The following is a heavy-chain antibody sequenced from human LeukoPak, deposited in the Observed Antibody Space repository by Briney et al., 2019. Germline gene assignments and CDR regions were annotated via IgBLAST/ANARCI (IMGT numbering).Heavy chain of an antibody. V-gene: IGHV4-59*01. J-gene: IGHJ6*02. D-gene: IGHD3-16*01. CDR2: IHYSGRA. Sequence: SETLSLTCTVSGDSISGSYWTWVRQPPGQGLEWIGQIHYSGRADYNPSLKRRITISVNTSKNQMSLTLTSVTAADTAIYYCVKFGVDYDMGVWGQGTTVTVSS. CDR1: GDSISGSY. CDR3: VKFGVDYDMGV.